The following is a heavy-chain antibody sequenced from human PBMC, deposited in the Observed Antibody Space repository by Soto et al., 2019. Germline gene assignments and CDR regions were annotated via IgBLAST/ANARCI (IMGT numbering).Heavy chain of an antibody. CDR3: ARALLTALNRAGGGAQNWFDP. CDR2: ISGYNGNT. Sequence: ASVKVSCKTSGYTFTSHGISWVRQAPGQGLEWLGWISGYNGNTNYAQKVQGRITLTRDTSTSAAYMELRSLRSDDTAVYYCARALLTALNRAGGGAQNWFDPWGQGTLVTVSS. V-gene: IGHV1-18*01. CDR1: GYTFTSHG. D-gene: IGHD3-10*01. J-gene: IGHJ5*02.